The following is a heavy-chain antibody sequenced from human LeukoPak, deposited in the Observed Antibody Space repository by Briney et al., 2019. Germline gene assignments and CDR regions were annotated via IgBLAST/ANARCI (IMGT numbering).Heavy chain of an antibody. Sequence: GGSLRLSCAASGFTFSNYAMNWLRQAPGKGLEWVSFVTASGGTTYYADSVKGRFTISRDNSKDSLYLQMNSLRAEDTAVYYCAKLLFRGVGSWFDPWGQGTLVTVSS. J-gene: IGHJ5*02. V-gene: IGHV3-23*01. CDR3: AKLLFRGVGSWFDP. CDR2: VTASGGTT. CDR1: GFTFSNYA. D-gene: IGHD3-10*01.